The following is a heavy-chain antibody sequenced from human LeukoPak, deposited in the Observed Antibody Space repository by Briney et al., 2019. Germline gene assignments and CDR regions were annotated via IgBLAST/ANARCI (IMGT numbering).Heavy chain of an antibody. J-gene: IGHJ4*02. D-gene: IGHD3-22*01. Sequence: GGSLRLSCTASGFTFIRNCMHWVRQAPGKGLEGVAAIPHDGSSELYADSVKGRFIISRDNSKNTQDLQMNSLSIEDSAVYYCATGSDFYYYSWGQGILGTVSS. CDR1: GFTFIRNC. CDR3: ATGSDFYYYS. CDR2: IPHDGSSE. V-gene: IGHV3-30-3*01.